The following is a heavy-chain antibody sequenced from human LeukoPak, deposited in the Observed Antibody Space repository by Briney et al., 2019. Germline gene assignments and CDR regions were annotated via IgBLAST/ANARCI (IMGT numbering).Heavy chain of an antibody. V-gene: IGHV1-2*02. CDR1: GYTFTGYY. Sequence: GASVKVSCKASGYTFTGYYMHWVRQAPGQGLEWMGWINPNSGGTNYAQKFQGRVTMTRDTSISTAYMELSRLRSDDTAVYYCARGLGYCSGGNCYSWFDPWGQGTLVTVSS. CDR3: ARGLGYCSGGNCYSWFDP. D-gene: IGHD2-15*01. J-gene: IGHJ5*02. CDR2: INPNSGGT.